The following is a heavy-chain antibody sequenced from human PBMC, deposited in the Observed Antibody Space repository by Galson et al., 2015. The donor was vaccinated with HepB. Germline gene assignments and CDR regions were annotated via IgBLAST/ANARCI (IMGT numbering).Heavy chain of an antibody. CDR2: IKQDGSER. CDR1: GFTFSSHW. Sequence: SLRLSCAAAGFTFSSHWMSWVRQAPGKGLEGGANIKQDGSERYYVDSVKVRFTISRDNAKNLLYLQMNCLRAEDTAVYYCARVTRAGYNTYYFDYWGQGTLVTVSS. D-gene: IGHD5-24*01. V-gene: IGHV3-7*01. CDR3: ARVTRAGYNTYYFDY. J-gene: IGHJ4*02.